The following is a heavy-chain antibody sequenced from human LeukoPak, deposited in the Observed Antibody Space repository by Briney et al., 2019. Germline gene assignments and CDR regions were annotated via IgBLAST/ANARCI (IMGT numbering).Heavy chain of an antibody. CDR3: ARDRRQLVLYYYYGMDV. Sequence: GASVKVSCKASGYTFTSYYMHWVRQAPGQGLEWMGIINPSGGSTSYAQKFQGRVTMTRDTSTSTVYMELSSLRSEDTAVYYCARDRRQLVLYYYYGMDVWGQGTTVTVSS. CDR2: INPSGGST. V-gene: IGHV1-46*01. D-gene: IGHD6-13*01. J-gene: IGHJ6*02. CDR1: GYTFTSYY.